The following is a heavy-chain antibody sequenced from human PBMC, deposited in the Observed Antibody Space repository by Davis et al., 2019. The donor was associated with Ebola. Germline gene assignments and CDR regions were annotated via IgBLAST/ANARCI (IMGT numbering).Heavy chain of an antibody. J-gene: IGHJ4*02. V-gene: IGHV3-7*01. Sequence: PGESLKISCAASGFTFSDYYMSWIRQAPGKGLEWVANIKQDGSEKYYVDSVKGRFTISRDNAKNSLYLQMNSLRAEDTAVYYCARGGWDYWGQGTLVTVSS. CDR3: ARGGWDY. CDR1: GFTFSDYY. CDR2: IKQDGSEK.